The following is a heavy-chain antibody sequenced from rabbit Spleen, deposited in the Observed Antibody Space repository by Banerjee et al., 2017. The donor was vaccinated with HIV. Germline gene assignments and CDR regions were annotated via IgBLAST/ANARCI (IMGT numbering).Heavy chain of an antibody. CDR3: ARDLGYTENSFRAFDL. V-gene: IGHV1S45*01. CDR1: GFSFSSSYF. J-gene: IGHJ4*01. D-gene: IGHD7-1*01. Sequence: QEQLVESGGGLVQPEGSLTLTCTASGFSFSSSYFMCWVRQAPGKGLEWIGCIYSGGYITYYASWAKGRFTISKTSSTTVTLQMTSLTAADTATYFCARDLGYTENSFRAFDLWGPGTLVTVS. CDR2: IYSGGYIT.